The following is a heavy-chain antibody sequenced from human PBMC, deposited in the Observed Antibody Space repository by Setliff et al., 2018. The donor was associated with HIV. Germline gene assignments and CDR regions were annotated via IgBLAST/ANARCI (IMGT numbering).Heavy chain of an antibody. Sequence: PSETLSLTCNVSGGSISSYYWSWIRQPPGKGLEYIGYIYSNGGTNYNPSFKSRVTISIDTSKNQFSLKLSSVTAADTAVYYCARAPLEYSGYDYLRYFDYWGQGTLVTVSS. J-gene: IGHJ4*02. CDR3: ARAPLEYSGYDYLRYFDY. D-gene: IGHD5-12*01. CDR1: GGSISSYY. V-gene: IGHV4-59*08. CDR2: IYSNGGT.